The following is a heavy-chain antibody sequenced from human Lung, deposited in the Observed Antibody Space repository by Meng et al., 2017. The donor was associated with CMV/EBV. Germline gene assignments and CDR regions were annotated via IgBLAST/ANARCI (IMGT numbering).Heavy chain of an antibody. V-gene: IGHV7-4-1*02. CDR1: GYTFSTYT. D-gene: IGHD2/OR15-2a*01. CDR3: ARGGNFDP. Sequence: QVQPVQSWCELTKPGASVKVSCNASGYTFSTYTINWVRQAHGRGLEWMGWISTNTGTPTYTQGFTGRFVFSLDTSVSTAYLQISSLKAEDTAVYYCARGGNFDPWGQGTLVTVSS. J-gene: IGHJ5*02. CDR2: ISTNTGTP.